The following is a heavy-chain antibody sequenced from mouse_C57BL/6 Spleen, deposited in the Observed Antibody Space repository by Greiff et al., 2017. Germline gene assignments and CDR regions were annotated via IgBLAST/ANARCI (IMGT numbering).Heavy chain of an antibody. V-gene: IGHV1-4*01. CDR3: ARSDYYGSPYAMDY. J-gene: IGHJ4*01. D-gene: IGHD1-1*01. CDR2: LNPSSGYT. Sequence: VQLQQSGAELARPGASVKMSCKASGYTFTSYTMHWVKQRPGQGLEWIGYLNPSSGYTKYNQKFKDKATLTADKSSSTAYMQLSSLTSEDSAVYYCARSDYYGSPYAMDYWGQGTSVTVSS. CDR1: GYTFTSYT.